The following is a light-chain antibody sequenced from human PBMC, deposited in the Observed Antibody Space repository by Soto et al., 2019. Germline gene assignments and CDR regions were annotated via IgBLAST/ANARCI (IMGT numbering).Light chain of an antibody. CDR3: SSYTSSSLYV. V-gene: IGLV2-14*01. Sequence: QSVLTQPASVSGSPGQSITISCTGTSSDIGGHHFVSWYQQQSGKAPKLVIYEVTDRPSGVSDRFSGSKSGSTASLTISGLQPEDEADYYCSSYTSSSLYVFGTGTKVTV. J-gene: IGLJ1*01. CDR1: SSDIGGHHF. CDR2: EVT.